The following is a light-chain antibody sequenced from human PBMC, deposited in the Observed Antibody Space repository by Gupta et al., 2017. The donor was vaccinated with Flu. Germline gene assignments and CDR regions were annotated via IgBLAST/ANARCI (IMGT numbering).Light chain of an antibody. CDR3: MKGTQRPT. Sequence: PVPLGQPASISCSTSQSLVHSNGNTYLSWFQQRPGASQRRIIYRVSNRQCGVPELISGSGAGTVSIIKISRVEAEDVGFYYYMKGTQRPTFGQGTKVEIK. CDR1: QSLVHSNGNTY. J-gene: IGKJ1*01. CDR2: RVS. V-gene: IGKV2-30*02.